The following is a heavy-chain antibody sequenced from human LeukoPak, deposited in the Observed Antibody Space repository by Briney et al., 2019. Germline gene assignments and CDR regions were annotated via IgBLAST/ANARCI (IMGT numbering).Heavy chain of an antibody. Sequence: SVKVSCKASGYTFTSYYMHWVRQAPGQGLEWMGIINPSGGSTSYAQKFQGRVTMTRDTSTSTVYMELSSLRSEDTAVYYCARDRGSGWEVYGMDVWGKGTTVTVSS. CDR2: INPSGGST. D-gene: IGHD6-19*01. V-gene: IGHV1-46*01. CDR1: GYTFTSYY. CDR3: ARDRGSGWEVYGMDV. J-gene: IGHJ6*04.